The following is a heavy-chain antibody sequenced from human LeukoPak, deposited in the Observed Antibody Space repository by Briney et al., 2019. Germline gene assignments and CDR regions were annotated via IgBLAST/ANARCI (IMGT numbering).Heavy chain of an antibody. D-gene: IGHD3-10*01. J-gene: IGHJ4*02. Sequence: GGSLRLSCAASGFTFSSYAMSWVRQAPGKGLEWVSVIYSGGSTYYTDSVKGRFTISRDNSKNTLYLQMNSLRAEDTAVYYCARGFLWFGELSFDYWGQGTLVTVSS. CDR1: GFTFSSYA. V-gene: IGHV3-66*01. CDR2: IYSGGST. CDR3: ARGFLWFGELSFDY.